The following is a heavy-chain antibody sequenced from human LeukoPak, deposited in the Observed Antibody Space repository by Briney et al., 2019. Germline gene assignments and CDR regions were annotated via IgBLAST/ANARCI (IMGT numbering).Heavy chain of an antibody. CDR2: ISGYNGHT. Sequence: GASVKVSCKASGYTYTNYGISWVRQAPGQGLEWMGWISGYNGHTNYAQKLQGRVTMTTHTSTSTAYMELRSLRSDDTAVYYCARAGHRKYYYGNAYDYWGQGTLVTVSS. J-gene: IGHJ4*02. D-gene: IGHD3-10*01. CDR1: GYTYTNYG. CDR3: ARAGHRKYYYGNAYDY. V-gene: IGHV1-18*01.